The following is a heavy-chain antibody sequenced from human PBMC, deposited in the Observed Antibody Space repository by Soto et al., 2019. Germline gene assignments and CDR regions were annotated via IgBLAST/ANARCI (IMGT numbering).Heavy chain of an antibody. J-gene: IGHJ4*02. D-gene: IGHD3-10*01. CDR3: ARRGALCSYYYAYYFDY. CDR2: INPGNGNT. CDR1: GYTFPRYA. Sequence: QVQLVQSGAEVKKPGASVKVSCKASGYTFPRYAMNWVRQAPGQRLEWMGWINPGNGNTKYSQKFQGRVTITRDTSANTAYMELSGLTSEDTAVYYCARRGALCSYYYAYYFDYWGQGTLVTVSS. V-gene: IGHV1-3*01.